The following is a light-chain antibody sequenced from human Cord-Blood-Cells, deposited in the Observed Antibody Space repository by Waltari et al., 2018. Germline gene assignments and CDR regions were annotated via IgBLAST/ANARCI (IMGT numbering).Light chain of an antibody. V-gene: IGKV1-33*01. CDR1: QDISNY. CDR3: QQYDNLLT. J-gene: IGKJ4*01. CDR2: DAS. Sequence: DIQMTQSPSSLSASVGDRVTITCQASQDISNYLNWYQQKPGKAPKLLIYDASNLETGVPSMFSGSGSGTYFTFTISSLQPEDIATYYCQQYDNLLTFGGGTKVEIK.